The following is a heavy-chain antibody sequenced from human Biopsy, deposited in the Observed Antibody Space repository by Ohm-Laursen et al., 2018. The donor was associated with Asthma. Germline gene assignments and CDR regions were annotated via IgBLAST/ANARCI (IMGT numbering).Heavy chain of an antibody. CDR3: AGTYYDFLTGQVKDVFGV. J-gene: IGHJ3*01. CDR1: GYNFISFA. CDR2: VNTGNGDT. V-gene: IGHV1-3*04. D-gene: IGHD3-9*01. Sequence: ASSVKVSCKASGYNFISFAIHWVRQAPGQRLEWMGWVNTGNGDTKYSQKFQGRVTITRDTSASTAYMELRSLRSEDTATYYCAGTYYDFLTGQVKDVFGVWGQGTMVTVSS.